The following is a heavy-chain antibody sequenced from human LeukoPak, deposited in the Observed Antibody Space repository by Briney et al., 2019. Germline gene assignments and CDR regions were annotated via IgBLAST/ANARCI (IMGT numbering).Heavy chain of an antibody. Sequence: GGTLRLSCAASGFTFSSHGMSWVRQAPGKGLEWVSAVSGSGGSTYYADSVKGRFTISRDNSKNTLYLQMNSLRAEDTAIYYCARYFNGDSVCFDYWGQGTLVTVSS. D-gene: IGHD4-17*01. CDR2: VSGSGGST. CDR1: GFTFSSHG. J-gene: IGHJ4*02. CDR3: ARYFNGDSVCFDY. V-gene: IGHV3-23*01.